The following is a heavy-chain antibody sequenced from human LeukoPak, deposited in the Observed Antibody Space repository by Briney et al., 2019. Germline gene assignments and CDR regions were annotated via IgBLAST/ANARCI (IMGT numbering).Heavy chain of an antibody. CDR2: IYTSGST. D-gene: IGHD5-18*01. CDR1: GGSISSYY. Sequence: PSETLSLTCTVSGGSISSYYWSWIRQPAGKGLEWIGRIYTSGSTNYNPSLKSRVTMSVDTSKNQFSLKLSSVTAADTAVYYCARSGYSYGFFDAFDIWGQGTMVTVSS. CDR3: ARSGYSYGFFDAFDI. J-gene: IGHJ3*02. V-gene: IGHV4-4*07.